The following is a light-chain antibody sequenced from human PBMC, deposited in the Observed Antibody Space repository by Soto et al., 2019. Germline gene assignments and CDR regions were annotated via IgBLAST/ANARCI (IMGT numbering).Light chain of an antibody. CDR1: QGISNY. CDR3: LQHHSYPLT. Sequence: DIQMTQSPSAMSASVGDRVTITCRASQGISNYLIWFQQEPGIVPKRLIYAASSLESGVPSRFSGSGSGTEFTLTISSLQPEDLTTYHCLQHHSYPLTFGGGTKVEIK. CDR2: AAS. V-gene: IGKV1-17*03. J-gene: IGKJ4*01.